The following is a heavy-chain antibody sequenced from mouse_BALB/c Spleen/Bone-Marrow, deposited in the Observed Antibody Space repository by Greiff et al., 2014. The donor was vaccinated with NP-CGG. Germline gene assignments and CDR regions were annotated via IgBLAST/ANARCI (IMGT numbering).Heavy chain of an antibody. V-gene: IGHV1-80*01. CDR1: GYAFGSYW. Sequence: QVQLQQSGAELVRPGSSVKISCKASGYAFGSYWMNWVKQRPGQGLEWIGQIYPGDGDTNYNGKFKGKATLTADKSSSTAYMQLSSLTSEDSAVYFCARDYYGSRYYFDYWGQGTTLTVSS. CDR3: ARDYYGSRYYFDY. D-gene: IGHD1-1*01. CDR2: IYPGDGDT. J-gene: IGHJ2*01.